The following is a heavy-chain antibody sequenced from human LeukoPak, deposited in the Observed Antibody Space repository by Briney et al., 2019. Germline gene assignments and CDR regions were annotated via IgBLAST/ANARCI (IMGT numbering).Heavy chain of an antibody. J-gene: IGHJ6*03. V-gene: IGHV4-59*01. Sequence: SETLSLTCTVSGGSISSYYWSWIRQPPGKGLEWIGYIYYSGSTNYNPSLKSRVTISVDTSKKQFSLKLSSVTAADTAVYYCARGDYDILTGYYPPMGSYYYYMDVWGKGTTVTISS. CDR1: GGSISSYY. CDR3: ARGDYDILTGYYPPMGSYYYYMDV. CDR2: IYYSGST. D-gene: IGHD3-9*01.